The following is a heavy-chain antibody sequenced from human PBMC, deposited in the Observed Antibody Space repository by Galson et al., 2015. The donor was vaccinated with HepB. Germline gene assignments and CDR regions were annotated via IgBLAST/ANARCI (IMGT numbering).Heavy chain of an antibody. CDR3: ARDSTDSSGWSTFDY. J-gene: IGHJ4*02. CDR2: INPNSGGT. V-gene: IGHV1-2*04. CDR1: GYTFTGYY. Sequence: SVKVSCKASGYTFTGYYMHWVRQAPGQGLEWMGWINPNSGGTNYAQKFQGWVTMTRDTSISTAYMELSRLRSDDTAVYYCARDSTDSSGWSTFDYWGQGTLVTVSS. D-gene: IGHD6-19*01.